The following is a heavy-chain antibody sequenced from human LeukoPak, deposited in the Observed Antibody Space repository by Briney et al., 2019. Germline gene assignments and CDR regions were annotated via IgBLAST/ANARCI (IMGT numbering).Heavy chain of an antibody. J-gene: IGHJ4*02. CDR2: IIPILATA. D-gene: IGHD5-12*01. V-gene: IGHV1-69*13. CDR1: GDTFSTYA. CDR3: ARVRERGFSGYDWRHFDY. Sequence: SVKVSCKASGDTFSTYAFSWVRQAPGQGLEWMGGIIPILATANYAQKFQGRVTITADESTSTAYMELSSLRSGDTAVYYCARVRERGFSGYDWRHFDYWGQGALVTVSS.